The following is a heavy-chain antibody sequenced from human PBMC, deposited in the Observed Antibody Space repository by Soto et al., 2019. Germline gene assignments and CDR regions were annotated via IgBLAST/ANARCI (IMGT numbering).Heavy chain of an antibody. CDR3: VSDFGHACGFYNYFND. J-gene: IGHJ1*01. CDR1: GFSFRTYG. V-gene: IGHV3-33*01. CDR2: IWYDGSNQ. D-gene: IGHD5-12*01. Sequence: QVQLVESGGGVVQPEGSLRLSCAASGFSFRTYGMHWVRQAPGKGLEWVAIIWYDGSNQYYADSVKGRFTVSRDNSKNTMYLQMNSLRGEDTAVYYCVSDFGHACGFYNYFNDWGQGTLVTVSS.